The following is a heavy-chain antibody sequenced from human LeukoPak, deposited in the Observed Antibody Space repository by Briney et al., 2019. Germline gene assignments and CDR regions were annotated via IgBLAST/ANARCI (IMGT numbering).Heavy chain of an antibody. V-gene: IGHV3-30-3*01. CDR1: GFTFSRYA. CDR2: ISYDGSNK. Sequence: GRSLRLSCAASGFTFSRYALHWVRQAPGKGLGWVAAISYDGSNKYYADSVKGRFTISKDNSKNTLYLQMNSLRAEDTAVYYCSRDNEEVVTVAIGYSSSWTFDYWGQGTLVTVS. D-gene: IGHD6-13*01. CDR3: SRDNEEVVTVAIGYSSSWTFDY. J-gene: IGHJ4*02.